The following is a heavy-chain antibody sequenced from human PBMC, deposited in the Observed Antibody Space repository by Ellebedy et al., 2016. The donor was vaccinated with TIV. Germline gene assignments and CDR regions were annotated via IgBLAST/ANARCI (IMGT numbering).Heavy chain of an antibody. Sequence: GESLKISCAASGFTLSDYPMVWVRQAPGKGPEWLASVSEDGSEKYFSDSVKGRLSTSRDNSQNTLYLQMKTLGPEDTAVYYCVRGRNTAKSPFFDYWGQGTLVTVS. CDR3: VRGRNTAKSPFFDY. CDR1: GFTLSDYP. CDR2: VSEDGSEK. J-gene: IGHJ4*02. V-gene: IGHV3-30*01. D-gene: IGHD2/OR15-2a*01.